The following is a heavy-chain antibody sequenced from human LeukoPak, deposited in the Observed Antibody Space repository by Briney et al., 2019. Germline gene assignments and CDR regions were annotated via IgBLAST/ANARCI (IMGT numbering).Heavy chain of an antibody. Sequence: PGGSLRLSCAASGFTFSSYWMHWVRQAPGKGLVWVSRISSDGSGTSYADSVKGRFTISRDNAKNTLYLQMNSLRAEDTAVYYCASALRACGGYYPVGDYWGQGTLVTVSS. CDR3: ASALRACGGYYPVGDY. CDR1: GFTFSSYW. CDR2: ISSDGSGT. J-gene: IGHJ4*02. D-gene: IGHD3-22*01. V-gene: IGHV3-74*01.